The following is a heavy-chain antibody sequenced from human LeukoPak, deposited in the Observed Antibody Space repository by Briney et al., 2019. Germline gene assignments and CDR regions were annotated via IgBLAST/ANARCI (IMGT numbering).Heavy chain of an antibody. V-gene: IGHV3-53*01. CDR2: IYSGGST. CDR3: AKDRYSSGLDY. J-gene: IGHJ4*02. Sequence: GGSLRLSCAASGFTVSSNYMSWVRQAPGKGLEWVSVIYSGGSTYYADSMKGRFTISRDNSKNTLYLQMNSLRAEDTAVYYCAKDRYSSGLDYWGQGTLVTVSS. CDR1: GFTVSSNY. D-gene: IGHD6-19*01.